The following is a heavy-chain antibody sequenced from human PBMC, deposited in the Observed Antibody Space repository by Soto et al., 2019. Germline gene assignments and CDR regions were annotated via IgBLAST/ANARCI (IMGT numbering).Heavy chain of an antibody. CDR3: ARGRFFGGGYFDY. J-gene: IGHJ4*02. D-gene: IGHD3-3*01. CDR2: ISSSSSYI. V-gene: IGHV3-21*01. Sequence: EVQLVESGGGLVKPGGSLRLSCAASGFTFSSYSMNWVRQAPGKGLEWVSSISSSSSYIYYADSVKGRFTISRDNAKNSLYLQMNSLRDEDTAVYYCARGRFFGGGYFDYWGQGTLVTVSS. CDR1: GFTFSSYS.